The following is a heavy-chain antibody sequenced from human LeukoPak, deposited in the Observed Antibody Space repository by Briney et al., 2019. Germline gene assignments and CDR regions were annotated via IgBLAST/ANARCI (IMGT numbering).Heavy chain of an antibody. CDR3: AKDSSSGYYSNCFDP. J-gene: IGHJ5*02. V-gene: IGHV3-30*02. CDR2: IRYDGNNK. D-gene: IGHD3-22*01. CDR1: GFTFSSYG. Sequence: GGSLRLSCAASGFTFSSYGMHWLRQAPGKGLEWVGFIRYDGNNKDYADSVKGRFTISRDNSKNTLYLQMNSLRAEDTAVYYCAKDSSSGYYSNCFDPWGQGTLVTVSS.